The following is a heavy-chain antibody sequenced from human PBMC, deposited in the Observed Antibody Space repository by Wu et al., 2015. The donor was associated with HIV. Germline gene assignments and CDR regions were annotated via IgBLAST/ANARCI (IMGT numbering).Heavy chain of an antibody. CDR1: GGTFSNYA. Sequence: QVQLVQSGAEVKKPGSSVRVSCKASGGTFSNYAISWVRQAPGQGLEWMGGIIPIFATANYAQKFQGRVTITTDESTSTAYMELRSLRSDDTAVYYCASHFGSGSYPYYFDYWGQGTLVTVSS. CDR2: IIPIFATA. CDR3: ASHFGSGSYPYYFDY. J-gene: IGHJ4*02. V-gene: IGHV1-69*05. D-gene: IGHD3-10*01.